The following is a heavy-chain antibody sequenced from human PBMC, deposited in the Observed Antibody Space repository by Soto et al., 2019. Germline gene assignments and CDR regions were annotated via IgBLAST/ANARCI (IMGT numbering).Heavy chain of an antibody. Sequence: PSETLSLTRTVSGVSINSGNYYWTWIRQTPGKGLEWIGYVYYSGNTNYNPSIKSRFSISVDMSKNQFSLELSSVTAADTAMYYCAREVDTDAGGLGFYDAFDIWGPGTKVTVSS. CDR2: VYYSGNT. CDR3: AREVDTDAGGLGFYDAFDI. D-gene: IGHD5-18*01. CDR1: GVSINSGNYY. J-gene: IGHJ3*02. V-gene: IGHV4-61*01.